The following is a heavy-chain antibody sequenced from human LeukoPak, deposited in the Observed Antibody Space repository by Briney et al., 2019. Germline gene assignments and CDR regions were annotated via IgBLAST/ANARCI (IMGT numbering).Heavy chain of an antibody. D-gene: IGHD3-3*01. Sequence: GGSLRLSCAASGFTFSSYWMHWVRQAPGKGLVWVSHIISDGSRTSYADSVKGRFTISRDNSKNTLYLQMNSLRAEDTAVYYCAKAFPRLYDFWSGYSYYFDYWGQGTLVTVSS. J-gene: IGHJ4*02. CDR2: IISDGSRT. V-gene: IGHV3-74*01. CDR3: AKAFPRLYDFWSGYSYYFDY. CDR1: GFTFSSYW.